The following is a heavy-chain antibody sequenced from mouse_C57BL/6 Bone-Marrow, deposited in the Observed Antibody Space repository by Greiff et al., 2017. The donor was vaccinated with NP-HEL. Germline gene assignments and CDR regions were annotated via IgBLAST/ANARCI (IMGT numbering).Heavy chain of an antibody. V-gene: IGHV5-12*01. J-gene: IGHJ2*01. Sequence: EVQVVESGGGLVQPGGSLKLSCAASGFTFSDYYMYWVRQTPEKRLEWVAYISNAGGSTYYPDTVKGRFTISRDNAKNTLYLQISRLKSEDTAMYSVSRYDRFRYYFDYWGQGTTLTVSS. CDR1: GFTFSDYY. CDR2: ISNAGGST. D-gene: IGHD2-14*01. CDR3: SRYDRFRYYFDY.